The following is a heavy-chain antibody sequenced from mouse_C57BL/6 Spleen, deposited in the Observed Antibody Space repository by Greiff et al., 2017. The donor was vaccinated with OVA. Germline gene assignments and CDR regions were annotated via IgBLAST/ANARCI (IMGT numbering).Heavy chain of an antibody. CDR3: ARFTTVVGYFDV. D-gene: IGHD1-1*01. CDR2: INPGSGGT. J-gene: IGHJ1*03. CDR1: GYAFTNSL. V-gene: IGHV1-54*01. Sequence: VQLQQSGAELVRPGTSVKVSCKASGYAFTNSLIEWVKQRPGQGLEWIGVINPGSGGTNYNEKFKGKATLTADKSSSTAYMQLSSLTSEDSAVYFCARFTTVVGYFDVWGTGTTVTVSS.